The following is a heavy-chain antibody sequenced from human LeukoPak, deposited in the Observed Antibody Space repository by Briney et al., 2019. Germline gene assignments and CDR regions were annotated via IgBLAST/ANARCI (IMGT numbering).Heavy chain of an antibody. J-gene: IGHJ4*02. CDR3: ARGVIVVVPAAMFDY. Sequence: KPSETLSLTCAVYGGSFSGYYWSWIRRPPGKGLEWIGEINHSGSTNYNPSLKSRVTISVDTSKNQFSLKLSSVTAADTAVYYCARGVIVVVPAAMFDYWGQGTLVTVSS. CDR2: INHSGST. D-gene: IGHD2-2*01. CDR1: GGSFSGYY. V-gene: IGHV4-34*01.